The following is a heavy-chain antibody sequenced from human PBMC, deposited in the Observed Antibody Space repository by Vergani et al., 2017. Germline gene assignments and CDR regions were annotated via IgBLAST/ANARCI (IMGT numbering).Heavy chain of an antibody. D-gene: IGHD3-22*01. V-gene: IGHV1-69*01. CDR2: IIPIFGTA. J-gene: IGHJ3*02. CDR1: GFTFTSYH. CDR3: ARDSDYDSSGYIGAFDI. Sequence: QVQLVQSGAEVKKPGASVRVSCKASGFTFTSYHIHWVRQAPGQGLEWMGGIIPIFGTANYAQKFQGRVTITADESTSTAYMELSSLRSEDTAVYYCARDSDYDSSGYIGAFDIWGQGTMVTVSS.